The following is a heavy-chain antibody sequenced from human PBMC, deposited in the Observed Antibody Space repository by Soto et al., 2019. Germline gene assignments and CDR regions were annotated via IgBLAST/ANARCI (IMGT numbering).Heavy chain of an antibody. CDR3: ATGDSGSYLVLLY. Sequence: GASVKVSCKVSGYTLTELSMHWVRQAPGKGLEWMGGFDPEDGETIYAQKFQGRVTMTEDTSTDTAYMELSCLRSEDTAVYYCATGDSGSYLVLLYWGQGTLVTVSS. CDR2: FDPEDGET. J-gene: IGHJ4*02. V-gene: IGHV1-24*01. D-gene: IGHD1-26*01. CDR1: GYTLTELS.